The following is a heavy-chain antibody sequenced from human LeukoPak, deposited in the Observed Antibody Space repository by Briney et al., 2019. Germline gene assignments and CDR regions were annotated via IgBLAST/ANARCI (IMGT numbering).Heavy chain of an antibody. Sequence: ASVKVSCKASGYTFTSYGISWVRQAPGQGLEWMGWISAYNGNTNYAQKLQGRVTMTTDPSTSTAYMELRSLRSDDTAVYYCARVYCSSTSRYAGEDYWGQGTLVTVSS. J-gene: IGHJ4*02. V-gene: IGHV1-18*01. CDR2: ISAYNGNT. CDR3: ARVYCSSTSRYAGEDY. CDR1: GYTFTSYG. D-gene: IGHD2-2*01.